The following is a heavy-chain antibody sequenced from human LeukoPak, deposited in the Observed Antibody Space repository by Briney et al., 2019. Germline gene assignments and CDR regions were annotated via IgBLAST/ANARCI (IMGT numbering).Heavy chain of an antibody. J-gene: IGHJ1*01. D-gene: IGHD2-21*02. CDR1: GFTFSSHW. CDR3: ARAASCGGDCSSSYLQH. CDR2: IKSDGSST. Sequence: PGGSLRLSCAASGFTFSSHWMHWVRQAPGKGLVWVSRIKSDGSSTSYADSVKGRFTISRDNAKNTLYLQMNSLRAEDMAVYYCARAASCGGDCSSSYLQHWGQDTLVTVSS. V-gene: IGHV3-74*01.